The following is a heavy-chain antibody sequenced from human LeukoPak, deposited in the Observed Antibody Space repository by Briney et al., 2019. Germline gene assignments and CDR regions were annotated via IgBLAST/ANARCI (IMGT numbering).Heavy chain of an antibody. J-gene: IGHJ5*02. CDR3: ARGIRITIFGVVIGTNWFDP. Sequence: GGSLRLSCVASEFTFSSYAMSWVRQAPGKGLEWVSSISGSGSNTYYADSAKGRFTISRDNSKNTLYLQMNSLGAEDTAVYYCARGIRITIFGVVIGTNWFDPWGQGTLVTVSS. CDR1: EFTFSSYA. D-gene: IGHD3-3*01. CDR2: ISGSGSNT. V-gene: IGHV3-23*01.